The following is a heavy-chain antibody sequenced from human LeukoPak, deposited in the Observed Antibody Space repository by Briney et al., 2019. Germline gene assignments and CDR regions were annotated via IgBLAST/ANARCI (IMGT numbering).Heavy chain of an antibody. D-gene: IGHD3-22*01. CDR2: INWNSGSI. CDR1: GFTFDDYA. V-gene: IGHV3-9*03. CDR3: AKSSSPMVVVVISDSYFDL. Sequence: GGSLRLSCAVSGFTFDDYAMHWVRKVPGQGPEWGLGINWNSGSIGYADSVKGRFTSSRDNAKNSLYLQMNGLRLEDMALYYCAKSSSPMVVVVISDSYFDLWGRGTLVTVSS. J-gene: IGHJ2*01.